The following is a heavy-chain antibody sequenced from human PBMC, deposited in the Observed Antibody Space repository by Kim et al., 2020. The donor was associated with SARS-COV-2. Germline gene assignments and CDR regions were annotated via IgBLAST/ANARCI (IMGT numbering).Heavy chain of an antibody. Sequence: GESLKISCKGSGYSFTSYWIGWVRQMPGKGLEWMGIIYPGDSDTRYSPSFQGQVTISADKSISTAYLQWSSLKASDTAMYYCARRVAVYYDSSGYEPDDAFDIWGQGTMVTVSS. CDR2: IYPGDSDT. CDR1: GYSFTSYW. D-gene: IGHD3-22*01. V-gene: IGHV5-51*01. CDR3: ARRVAVYYDSSGYEPDDAFDI. J-gene: IGHJ3*02.